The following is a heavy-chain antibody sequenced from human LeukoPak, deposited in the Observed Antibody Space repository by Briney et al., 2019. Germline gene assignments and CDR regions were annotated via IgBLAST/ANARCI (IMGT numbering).Heavy chain of an antibody. J-gene: IGHJ4*02. CDR3: ARTVYSGLAAGLDY. V-gene: IGHV4-39*02. D-gene: IGHD6-25*01. Sequence: PSETLSLTCTVSGGSISRSQNYWGWIRQPPGKGLEWIGSVYYSGSTYYNPSLKSRVTISVDTSKNHFSLKLSSVTPADTAVYYCARTVYSGLAAGLDYWGQGTLVTVSS. CDR2: VYYSGST. CDR1: GGSISRSQNY.